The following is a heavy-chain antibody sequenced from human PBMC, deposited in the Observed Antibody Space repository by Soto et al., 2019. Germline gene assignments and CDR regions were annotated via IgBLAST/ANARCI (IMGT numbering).Heavy chain of an antibody. Sequence: EVQLLESGGGLVQPGGSLRLSCAASGFTFSSYAMSWVRQAPGKGLDWVSAISGSGGSTYYADSVKGRFTISRDNSKNTLYLQMNSLRAEDTAVYYCAKSKGYDYIWGSNGFDYWGQGTLVTVSS. CDR1: GFTFSSYA. V-gene: IGHV3-23*01. CDR3: AKSKGYDYIWGSNGFDY. CDR2: ISGSGGST. J-gene: IGHJ4*02. D-gene: IGHD3-16*01.